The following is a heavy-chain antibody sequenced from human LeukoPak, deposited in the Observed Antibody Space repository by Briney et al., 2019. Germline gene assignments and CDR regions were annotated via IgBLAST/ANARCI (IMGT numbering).Heavy chain of an antibody. CDR1: GYTFTSYG. CDR3: ARDGWCSGGSCYYYYGMDV. J-gene: IGHJ6*02. Sequence: ASVKVSCKASGYTFTSYGISWVRQAPGQGLEWMGWISAYNGNTNYAQKLQGRVTMTTDTSTSTAYMELRSLRSDDTAAYYCARDGWCSGGSCYYYYGMDVWGQGTTVTVSS. V-gene: IGHV1-18*01. D-gene: IGHD2-15*01. CDR2: ISAYNGNT.